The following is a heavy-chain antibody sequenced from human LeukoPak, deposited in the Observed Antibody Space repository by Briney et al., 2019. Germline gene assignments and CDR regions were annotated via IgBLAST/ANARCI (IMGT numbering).Heavy chain of an antibody. CDR2: VKEDGTTK. V-gene: IGHV3-7*01. CDR3: VSQEVVPH. Sequence: GGSLRLSCAASGFTFTNYWMSWVRQAPGKGLEWVANVKEDGTTKQYVDSVKGRFTISRDNAKNSLYLQMDSLRAEDTAVYYCVSQEVVPHWGQGTLVSVSS. CDR1: GFTFTNYW. J-gene: IGHJ4*02. D-gene: IGHD2-15*01.